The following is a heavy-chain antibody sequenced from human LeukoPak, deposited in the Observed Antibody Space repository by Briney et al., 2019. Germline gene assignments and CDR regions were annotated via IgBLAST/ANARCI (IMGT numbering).Heavy chain of an antibody. CDR1: GGALTSSTYY. CDR2: INYNGNT. V-gene: IGHV4-39*01. Sequence: SETLSLSRTVSGGALTSSTYYCGSIRPPPRDGLEWIGCINYNGNTYYNPSLKSRGTISVDTSKTQFSLKLRSVTAADTAVYFCARRNLKYIFGSGRFFEYWGQGILVTVSS. D-gene: IGHD3-10*01. J-gene: IGHJ4*02. CDR3: ARRNLKYIFGSGRFFEY.